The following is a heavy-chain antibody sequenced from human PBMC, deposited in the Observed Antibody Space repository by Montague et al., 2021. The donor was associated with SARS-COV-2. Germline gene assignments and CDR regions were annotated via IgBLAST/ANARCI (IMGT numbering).Heavy chain of an antibody. CDR1: GFSLTTSGEG. CDR2: IYWDDDK. V-gene: IGHV2-5*02. Sequence: PALVKPTQTLTLTCTFSGFSLTTSGEGVGWVRQPPGKALEWLALIYWDDDKRYSPSLKSRSTISKDTTKNEVVLTVANMDPVDTATYYCARYGDYESWFDPWGQGTLVTVSS. J-gene: IGHJ5*02. D-gene: IGHD4-17*01. CDR3: ARYGDYESWFDP.